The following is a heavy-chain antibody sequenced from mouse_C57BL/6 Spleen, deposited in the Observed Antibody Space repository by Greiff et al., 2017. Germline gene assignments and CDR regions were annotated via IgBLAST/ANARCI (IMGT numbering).Heavy chain of an antibody. Sequence: QVQLQQSGAELVRPGASVTLSCKASGYTFTDYEMHWVKQTPVHGLEWIGAIDPETGGTAYNQKFKGKAILTADKSSRTAYMELRSLTSEDSAVYYCTRREEFITTVGYFDYWGQGTTLTVSS. CDR2: IDPETGGT. V-gene: IGHV1-15*01. D-gene: IGHD1-1*01. J-gene: IGHJ2*01. CDR3: TRREEFITTVGYFDY. CDR1: GYTFTDYE.